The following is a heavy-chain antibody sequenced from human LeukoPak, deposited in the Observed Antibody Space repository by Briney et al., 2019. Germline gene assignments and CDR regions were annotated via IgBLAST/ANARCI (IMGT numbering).Heavy chain of an antibody. CDR3: ARVSGTIQIWPQPFGDGMDV. J-gene: IGHJ6*02. Sequence: GGSLRLSCAASRFTFSSYVMSWVRQAPGKGLECVSAISGSGRNTYYADSVKGRFTISRDNSKNTLYLQMNSLRAEDTAVHYCARVSGTIQIWPQPFGDGMDVWGQGTTVTVSS. V-gene: IGHV3-23*01. CDR1: RFTFSSYV. CDR2: ISGSGRNT. D-gene: IGHD5-18*01.